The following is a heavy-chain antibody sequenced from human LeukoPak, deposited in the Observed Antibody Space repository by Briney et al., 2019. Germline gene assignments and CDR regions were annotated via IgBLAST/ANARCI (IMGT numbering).Heavy chain of an antibody. Sequence: GGSLRLSCAASGFTFSSYTMNWVRQPPGKGLEWVSNIGTSSTTIYYADSVKGRFTISRDNAKNSMYLQMNSPRAEDTAVYYCARGVYSSGWYPDNFDYWGQGTLVTVSS. CDR2: IGTSSTTI. CDR1: GFTFSSYT. J-gene: IGHJ4*02. V-gene: IGHV3-48*01. D-gene: IGHD6-19*01. CDR3: ARGVYSSGWYPDNFDY.